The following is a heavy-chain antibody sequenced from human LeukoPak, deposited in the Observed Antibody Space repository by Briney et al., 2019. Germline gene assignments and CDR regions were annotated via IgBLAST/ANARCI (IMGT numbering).Heavy chain of an antibody. CDR3: ARASVISGNFDI. V-gene: IGHV4-59*01. CDR1: GGSISSYY. CDR2: IYYSGST. D-gene: IGHD1-14*01. Sequence: SETLSLTCTVSGGSISSYYWSWIRQPPGKGLEWIGYIYYSGSTNYNPSLKSRVTISVDTSKNQFSLKLSSVTAADTAVYYCARASVISGNFDIWGQGTMVTVSS. J-gene: IGHJ3*02.